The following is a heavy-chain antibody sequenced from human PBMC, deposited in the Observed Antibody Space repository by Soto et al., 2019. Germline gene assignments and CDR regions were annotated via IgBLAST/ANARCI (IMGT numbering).Heavy chain of an antibody. CDR1: GFTFSGSA. CDR3: TTAGRAVRGVFKY. D-gene: IGHD3-10*01. V-gene: IGHV3-15*01. CDR2: IRSKTDGGTT. J-gene: IGHJ4*02. Sequence: EVQLVESGGGLVQPGGSLKLSCAASGFTFSGSAMHWVRQASGKGLEWVGRIRSKTDGGTTDYAAPVKGRFTISRDDSKNTLYLQMNSLKTEDTAVYYCTTAGRAVRGVFKYWGQGTLVTVSS.